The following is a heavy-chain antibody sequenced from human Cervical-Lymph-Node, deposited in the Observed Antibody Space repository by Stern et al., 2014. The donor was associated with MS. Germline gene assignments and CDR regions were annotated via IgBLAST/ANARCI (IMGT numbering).Heavy chain of an antibody. CDR3: GGNY. CDR2: ITTTSPYT. CDR1: GFTFRNYS. J-gene: IGHJ4*02. V-gene: IGHV3-21*01. Sequence: EVQLVESGGGLVKPGGSLRLSCAASGFTFRNYSIRWVRQAPGKGLEWVSSITTTSPYTYYADSVRGRFTISRDNAKKSLYLQMNSLRAEDTAVYYCGGNYWGQGTLVTVSS.